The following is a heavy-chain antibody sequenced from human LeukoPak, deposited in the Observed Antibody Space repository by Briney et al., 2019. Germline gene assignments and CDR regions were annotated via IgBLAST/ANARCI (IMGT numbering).Heavy chain of an antibody. J-gene: IGHJ4*02. CDR3: ARDQEGFDY. CDR1: GYGFTSNY. V-gene: IGHV1-46*01. CDR2: IYPRDGST. Sequence: ASLKVSCKASGYGFTSNYIHWVRQAPGQGLEWMGMIYPRDGSTSYAQRFQDRVTVTRDTSTSTVHMELSGLRSEDTAVYYCARDQEGFDYWGQGTLVTVSS.